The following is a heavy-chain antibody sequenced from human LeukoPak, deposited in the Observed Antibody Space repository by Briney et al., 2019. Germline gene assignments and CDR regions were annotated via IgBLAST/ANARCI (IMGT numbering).Heavy chain of an antibody. CDR3: ASRRYYDFWSGYYPRYYYYMDV. CDR2: IIPIFGTA. CDR1: GGTFSSYA. D-gene: IGHD3-3*01. J-gene: IGHJ6*03. V-gene: IGHV1-69*05. Sequence: SVKVSCKASGGTFSSYAISWVRQAPGQGLEWMGRIIPIFGTANYAQKFQGRVTITTDESASTAYMELSSLRSEDTAVYYCASRRYYDFWSGYYPRYYYYMDVWGKGTTVTVSS.